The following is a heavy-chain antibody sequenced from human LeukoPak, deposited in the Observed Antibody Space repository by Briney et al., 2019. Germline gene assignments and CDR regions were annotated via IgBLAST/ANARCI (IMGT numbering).Heavy chain of an antibody. J-gene: IGHJ4*02. CDR1: GFTFSSYA. V-gene: IGHV3-23*01. D-gene: IGHD1-26*01. Sequence: GGSLRLSCAASGFTFSSYAMSWVRQAPGKGLEWVSAISGSGGSTYYADSVKGRFTISRDNSKNTLYLQMNSLRAEDTAVYYCAKDFYSGSYLYYFDYRGQGTLVTVSS. CDR3: AKDFYSGSYLYYFDY. CDR2: ISGSGGST.